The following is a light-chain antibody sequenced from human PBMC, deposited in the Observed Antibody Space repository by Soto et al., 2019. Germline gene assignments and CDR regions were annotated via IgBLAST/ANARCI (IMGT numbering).Light chain of an antibody. CDR2: DVT. Sequence: QSVLTQPRSVSLSPGQSVTISCTGTSSDVGGYNYVSWYQQYPGKAPKLMIYDVTKRPSGVPDRFSGSKSGNTASLSISGLQAEDEADYYCCSYAGTYIGYVFGSGTKVTVL. CDR3: CSYAGTYIGYV. CDR1: SSDVGGYNY. V-gene: IGLV2-11*01. J-gene: IGLJ1*01.